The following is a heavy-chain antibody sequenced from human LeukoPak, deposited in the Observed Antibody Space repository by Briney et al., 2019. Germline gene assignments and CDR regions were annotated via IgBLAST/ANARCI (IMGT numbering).Heavy chain of an antibody. D-gene: IGHD5-18*01. V-gene: IGHV4-59*01. CDR1: GGPINSYY. CDR2: IYYSGST. J-gene: IGHJ3*02. CDR3: AREDTATVRTAFDI. Sequence: KPSETLSLTCTVSGGPINSYYWSWIRQPPGKGLEWIGYIYYSGSTNYNPSLKSRVTISVDTSKNQFSLKLSSVTAADTAVYFCAREDTATVRTAFDIWGQGTMVTVSS.